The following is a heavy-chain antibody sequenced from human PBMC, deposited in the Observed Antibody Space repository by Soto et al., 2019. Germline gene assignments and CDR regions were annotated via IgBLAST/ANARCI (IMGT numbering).Heavy chain of an antibody. CDR1: GFSLSNARMS. D-gene: IGHD2-15*01. CDR2: IFSNDEK. CDR3: ARSPRAVAATPSFDY. J-gene: IGHJ4*02. Sequence: QVTLKESGPVLVKPTETLTLTCTVSGFSLSNARMSVSWIHQPPGKALEWIAHIFSNDEKSYSTSLKSRLTISKDTSKSQVVLTMTNMDPADTATYYCARSPRAVAATPSFDYWGQGTLVTVSS. V-gene: IGHV2-26*01.